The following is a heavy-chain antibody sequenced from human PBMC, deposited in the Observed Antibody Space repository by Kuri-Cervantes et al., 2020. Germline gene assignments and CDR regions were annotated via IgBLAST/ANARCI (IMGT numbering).Heavy chain of an antibody. CDR3: AKVERDSYYYDSSGYYDRWYFDY. J-gene: IGHJ4*02. D-gene: IGHD3-22*01. V-gene: IGHV3-21*01. CDR2: ISSSSSYI. Sequence: GESLKISCAASGFTFSNHAMNWVRQAPGKGLEWVSSISSSSSYIYYADSVKGRFTISRDNSKNTLYLQMNSLRAEDTAVYYCAKVERDSYYYDSSGYYDRWYFDYWGQGTLVTVSS. CDR1: GFTFSNHA.